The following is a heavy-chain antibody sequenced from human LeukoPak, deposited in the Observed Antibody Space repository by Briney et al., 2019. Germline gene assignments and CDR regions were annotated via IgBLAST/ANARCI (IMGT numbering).Heavy chain of an antibody. D-gene: IGHD6-19*01. CDR1: GGSISSYY. Sequence: SETLSLTCTVSGGSISSYYWSWIRQPPGKGLEWIGYIYYSGSTNYNPSLKSRVTISVDASKNLSPLNLTSVTAADTAIYYCARGLYSNGRWEAWGQRTMVTVSS. CDR2: IYYSGST. J-gene: IGHJ3*01. CDR3: ARGLYSNGRWEA. V-gene: IGHV4-59*01.